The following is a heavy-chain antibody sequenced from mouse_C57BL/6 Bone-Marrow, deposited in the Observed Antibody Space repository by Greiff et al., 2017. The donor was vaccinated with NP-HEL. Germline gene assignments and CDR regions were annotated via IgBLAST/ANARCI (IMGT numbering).Heavy chain of an antibody. V-gene: IGHV1-42*01. J-gene: IGHJ1*03. CDR1: GYSFTGYY. CDR2: INPSTGGT. Sequence: EVQLQQSGPELVKPGASVKISCKASGYSFTGYYMNWVKQSPEKSLEWIGEINPSTGGTTYNQKFKAKATLTVDKSSSTAYMQLKSLTSEDSAVYYCARCWDWYFDVWGTGTTVTVSS. CDR3: ARCWDWYFDV. D-gene: IGHD4-1*01.